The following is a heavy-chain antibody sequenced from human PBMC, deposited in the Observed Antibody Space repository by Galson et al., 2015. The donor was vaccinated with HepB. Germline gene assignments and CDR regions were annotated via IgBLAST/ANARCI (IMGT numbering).Heavy chain of an antibody. D-gene: IGHD2-2*01. V-gene: IGHV3-30-3*01. J-gene: IGHJ4*02. CDR2: ISYDGSNK. CDR1: GFTFSSYA. Sequence: SLRLSCAASGFTFSSYAMHWVRQAPGKGLEWVAVISYDGSNKYYADSVKGRFTISRDNSKNTLYLQMNSLRAEDTAVYYCARGTKAAIRSSYFDYWGQGTLVTVSS. CDR3: ARGTKAAIRSSYFDY.